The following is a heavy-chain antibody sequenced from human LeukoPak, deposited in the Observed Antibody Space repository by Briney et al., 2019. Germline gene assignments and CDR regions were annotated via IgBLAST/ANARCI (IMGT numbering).Heavy chain of an antibody. Sequence: PSETLSLTCAVYGGSFSGYYWSWIRQPPGKGLGWIGEINHSGSTNYNPSLKSRVTISVDTSKNQFSLKLSSVTAADTAVYYCARASSSWYRVIDYWGQGTLVTVSS. V-gene: IGHV4-34*01. D-gene: IGHD6-13*01. CDR3: ARASSSWYRVIDY. J-gene: IGHJ4*02. CDR1: GGSFSGYY. CDR2: INHSGST.